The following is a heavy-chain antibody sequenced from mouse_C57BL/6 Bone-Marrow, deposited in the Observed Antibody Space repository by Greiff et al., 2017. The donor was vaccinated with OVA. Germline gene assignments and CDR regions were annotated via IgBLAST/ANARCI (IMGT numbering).Heavy chain of an antibody. CDR1: GYTFTDYE. CDR3: TRIVAPYAMDY. D-gene: IGHD1-1*01. V-gene: IGHV1-15*01. CDR2: IDPETGGT. Sequence: VQLQQSGAELVRPGASVTLSCKASGYTFTDYEMHWVKQTPVHGLEWIGAIDPETGGTAYNQKFKGKAILTADKSSSTAYMELRSLTSEDSAVYYCTRIVAPYAMDYWGQGTSVTVSS. J-gene: IGHJ4*01.